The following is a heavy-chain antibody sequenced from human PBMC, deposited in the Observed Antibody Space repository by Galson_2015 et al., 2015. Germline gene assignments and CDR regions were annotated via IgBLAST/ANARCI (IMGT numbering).Heavy chain of an antibody. J-gene: IGHJ4*02. CDR3: ARDSSAYDYVWGTYRFHSDY. Sequence: VSCKASGYTFTAYAMHWVRQAPGQRLEWMGWINAGNGNTKYSQKFQGRVTITSDTSASTAYMELTSLRSEDTAVYYCARDSSAYDYVWGTYRFHSDYWGQGTLVTVSS. CDR2: INAGNGNT. V-gene: IGHV1-3*01. D-gene: IGHD3-16*02. CDR1: GYTFTAYA.